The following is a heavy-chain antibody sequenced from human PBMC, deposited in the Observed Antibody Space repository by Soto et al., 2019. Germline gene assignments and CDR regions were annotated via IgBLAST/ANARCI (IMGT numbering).Heavy chain of an antibody. CDR2: IIPIFGTA. V-gene: IGHV1-69*13. J-gene: IGHJ6*02. D-gene: IGHD3-10*01. Sequence: SVKGSCKASGGTFSSYAISWVRQAPGQGLEWMGGIIPIFGTANYAQKFQGRVSITADESTSTAYMELSSLRSEDTAVYYCARDVGYYYGSGSPGYYYGMDVWGQGTTVIVS. CDR1: GGTFSSYA. CDR3: ARDVGYYYGSGSPGYYYGMDV.